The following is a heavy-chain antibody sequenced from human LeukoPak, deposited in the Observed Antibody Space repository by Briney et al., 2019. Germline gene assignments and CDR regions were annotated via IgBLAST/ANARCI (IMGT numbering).Heavy chain of an antibody. CDR2: IYYSGST. CDR3: AREVGSSWYGPGAPINWFDP. V-gene: IGHV4-39*07. J-gene: IGHJ5*02. D-gene: IGHD6-13*01. Sequence: SETLSLTCTVSGGSISSSSYYWGWIRQPPGKGLEWIGSIYYSGSTYYNPSLKSRVTISVDTSKNQFSLKLSSVTAADTAVYYCAREVGSSWYGPGAPINWFDPWGQGTLVTVSS. CDR1: GGSISSSSYY.